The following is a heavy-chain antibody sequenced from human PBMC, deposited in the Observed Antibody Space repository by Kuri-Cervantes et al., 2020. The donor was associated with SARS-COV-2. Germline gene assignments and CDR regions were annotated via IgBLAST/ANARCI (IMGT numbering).Heavy chain of an antibody. D-gene: IGHD4-17*01. CDR2: ISGSGGST. CDR1: GFTFSSYW. CDR3: AKAYALTTVFSDY. Sequence: LSLTCAASGFTFSSYWMSWVRQAPGKGLEWVSAISGSGGSTYYADSVKGRFTISRDNSKNTLYLQMNSLRAEDTAVYYCAKAYALTTVFSDYWGQGTLVTVSS. J-gene: IGHJ4*02. V-gene: IGHV3-23*01.